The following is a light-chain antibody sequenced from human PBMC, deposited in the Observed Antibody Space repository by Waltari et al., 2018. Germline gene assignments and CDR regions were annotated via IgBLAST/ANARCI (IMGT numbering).Light chain of an antibody. Sequence: QSVLTQPPSASGTPGQRVTISFSGSTSTIGANLVYWYQQLPGPAPKLLIYSDNQRPSGVPDRFSDSKSGTSASLAISGLRSEDEADYYCAAWDDRVRGRVFGGGTKLTVL. CDR3: AAWDDRVRGRV. J-gene: IGLJ3*02. CDR2: SDN. V-gene: IGLV1-47*02. CDR1: TSTIGANL.